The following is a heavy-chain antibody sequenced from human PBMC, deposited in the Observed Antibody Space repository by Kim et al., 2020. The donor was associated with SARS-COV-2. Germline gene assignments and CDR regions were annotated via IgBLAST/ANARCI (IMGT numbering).Heavy chain of an antibody. V-gene: IGHV4-39*01. J-gene: IGHJ6*02. CDR1: GGSISSSSYY. CDR3: ARRWFGELQRHYYYYYGMDV. Sequence: SETLSLTCTVSGGSISSSSYYWGWIRQPPGKGLEWIGSIYYSGSTYYNPSLKSRVTISVDTSKNQFSLKLSSVTAADTAVYYCARRWFGELQRHYYYYYGMDVWGQGTTVTVSS. D-gene: IGHD3-10*01. CDR2: IYYSGST.